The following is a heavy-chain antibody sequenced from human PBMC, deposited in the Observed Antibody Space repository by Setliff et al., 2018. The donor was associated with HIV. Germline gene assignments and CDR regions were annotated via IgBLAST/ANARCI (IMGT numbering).Heavy chain of an antibody. CDR3: AQMSISASWYFDY. D-gene: IGHD2-21*01. CDR2: INHNKSS. Sequence: SETLSLTCAVYGESLSDYYWSWIRQPPGKGLEWIGEINHNKSSDYNPSLKSRVTISVDTSNNQFSLRLKSVTAADTAVYFCAQMSISASWYFDYWGQGTLVTVSS. CDR1: GESLSDYY. V-gene: IGHV4-34*01. J-gene: IGHJ4*02.